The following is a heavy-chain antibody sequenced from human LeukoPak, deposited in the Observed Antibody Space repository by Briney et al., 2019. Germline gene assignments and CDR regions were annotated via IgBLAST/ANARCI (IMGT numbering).Heavy chain of an antibody. D-gene: IGHD3-16*01. V-gene: IGHV4-30-2*01. Sequence: SQTLSLTCAVSGGSISSGGYSWSWIRQPPGKGLEWIGYIYHSGSTYYNPSLKSRVTISVDRSKNQFSLKLSSVTAADTAVYSVARETDSGGNEDVFYMGAKGKLATVS. CDR1: GGSISSGGYS. CDR3: ARETDSGGNEDVFYM. J-gene: IGHJ3*02. CDR2: IYHSGST.